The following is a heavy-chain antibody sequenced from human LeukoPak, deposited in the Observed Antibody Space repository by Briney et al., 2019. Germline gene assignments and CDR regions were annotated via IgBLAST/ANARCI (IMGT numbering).Heavy chain of an antibody. D-gene: IGHD3-10*01. CDR2: INTDGSST. V-gene: IGHV3-74*01. CDR1: GFTLSNYW. CDR3: AKDRGLITMVRGTYFDY. Sequence: PGGSLRLSCAASGFTLSNYWIHWVRQAPGKGLVWVSRINTDGSSTNYADSVRGRFTVSRDNAKNTLYLQMNSLRVEDTAVYYCAKDRGLITMVRGTYFDYWGQGTLVTVSS. J-gene: IGHJ4*02.